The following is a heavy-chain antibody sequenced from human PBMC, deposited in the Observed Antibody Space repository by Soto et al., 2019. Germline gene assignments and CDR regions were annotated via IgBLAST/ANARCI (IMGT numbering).Heavy chain of an antibody. CDR2: IIPILGIA. J-gene: IGHJ2*01. Sequence: QVQLVQSGAEVKKPGSSVKVSCKASGGTFSSYTISWVRQAPGQGLEWMGRIIPILGIANYAQKFQGRVTITADKSTSTAYMELSSLRSEDTAVYYCARDADEPYWYFDLWGRGTLVTVSS. CDR1: GGTFSSYT. V-gene: IGHV1-69*08. CDR3: ARDADEPYWYFDL.